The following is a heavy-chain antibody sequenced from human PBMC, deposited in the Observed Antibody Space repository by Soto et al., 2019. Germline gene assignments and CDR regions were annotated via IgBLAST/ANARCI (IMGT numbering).Heavy chain of an antibody. V-gene: IGHV1-58*01. CDR3: ATRIGNIGWYWLDT. CDR2: IVLGNGNT. J-gene: IGHJ5*02. D-gene: IGHD6-19*01. Sequence: SGKVSCKASGFTFSSSAVQWVREARGQGLEWIGWIVLGNGNTNYAQKFQERVTITRDMSTSTAYMEVRSLTFEDTAVYYCATRIGNIGWYWLDTWGQGTLVTVYS. CDR1: GFTFSSSA.